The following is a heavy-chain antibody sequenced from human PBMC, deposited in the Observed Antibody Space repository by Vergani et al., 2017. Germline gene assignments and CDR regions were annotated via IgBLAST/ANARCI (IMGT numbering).Heavy chain of an antibody. V-gene: IGHV3-30*04. D-gene: IGHD6-19*01. Sequence: QVQLVESGGGVVQPGRSLRLSCAASGFTFSSYAMHWVRQAPGKGLEWVAVISYDGSNKYYADSVKGRFTISRDNSKNTLYLQMNSLRAEDTAVYYCARDHSSGWYGGYYYYYYYMDVWGKGTTVTVSS. CDR3: ARDHSSGWYGGYYYYYYYMDV. CDR2: ISYDGSNK. J-gene: IGHJ6*03. CDR1: GFTFSSYA.